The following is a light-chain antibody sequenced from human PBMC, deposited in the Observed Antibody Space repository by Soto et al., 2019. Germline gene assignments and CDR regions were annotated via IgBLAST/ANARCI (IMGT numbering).Light chain of an antibody. CDR2: EVS. CDR3: CSCGSRNTLVL. J-gene: IGLJ2*01. Sequence: QSALTQPASVSGSPGQSITISCTGTSSDVGSYNLVSWYQQHPGKAPKLMIYEVSERPSGVSRRFSGSKSGNTASLTISGLQAEDEADYFCSCGSRNTLVLFGGGTKVTVL. V-gene: IGLV2-23*02. CDR1: SSDVGSYNL.